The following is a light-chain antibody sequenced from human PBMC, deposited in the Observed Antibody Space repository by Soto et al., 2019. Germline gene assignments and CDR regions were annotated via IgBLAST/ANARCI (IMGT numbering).Light chain of an antibody. J-gene: IGLJ3*02. Sequence: QAVVTQAPSASGTPGQRVTFSCSGSSSNVGTNYVYWYQQVPGTAPKLLIYRDNQRPPGVPDRFSGSKSGTSASLAISGLRSEDEADYYCAAWDASLRGRVFGGGTKVTVL. CDR1: SSNVGTNY. CDR2: RDN. CDR3: AAWDASLRGRV. V-gene: IGLV1-47*01.